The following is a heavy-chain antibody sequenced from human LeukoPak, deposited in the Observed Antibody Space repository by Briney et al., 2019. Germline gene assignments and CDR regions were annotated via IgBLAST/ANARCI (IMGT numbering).Heavy chain of an antibody. CDR1: GYTFAGYY. CDR2: INPNSGGT. D-gene: IGHD4-23*01. Sequence: ASVKVSCKASGYTFAGYYMHWVRQAPGQGLEWMGWINPNSGGTNYAQKFQGRVTMTRDTSISTAYMELSRLRSDDTVVYYCARDRSTVVTLLDYWGQGTLVTVSS. J-gene: IGHJ4*02. CDR3: ARDRSTVVTLLDY. V-gene: IGHV1-2*02.